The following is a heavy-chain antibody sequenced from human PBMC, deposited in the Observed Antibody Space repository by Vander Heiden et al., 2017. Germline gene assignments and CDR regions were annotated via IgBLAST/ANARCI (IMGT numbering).Heavy chain of an antibody. CDR1: GFTFSSYS. CDR3: ARVDSYGDYSCGY. V-gene: IGHV3-21*01. D-gene: IGHD4-17*01. J-gene: IGHJ4*02. CDR2: ISSSSSYI. Sequence: EVQLVESGGGLVKPGGSLSLSCAASGFTFSSYSMNWVRQAPGKGLEWVSSISSSSSYIYYADSVKGRFTISRDNAKNSLYLQMNSLRAEDTAVYYCARVDSYGDYSCGYWGQGTLVTVSS.